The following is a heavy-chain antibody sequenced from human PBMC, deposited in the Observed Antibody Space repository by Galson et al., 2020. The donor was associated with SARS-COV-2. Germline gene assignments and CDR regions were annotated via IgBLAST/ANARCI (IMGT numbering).Heavy chain of an antibody. J-gene: IGHJ3*02. CDR1: GYTFTGHY. CDR3: ARAGYSSGWYGAFDI. V-gene: IGHV1-2*02. D-gene: IGHD6-19*01. Sequence: ASVTVSCKASGYTFTGHYMHWVRQAPGPGLEWMGWINPNSGGTNYAQKLQGRVTMTRDTSISTAYMELSRLRSDDTAVYCCARAGYSSGWYGAFDIWGQGTMVTVSS. CDR2: INPNSGGT.